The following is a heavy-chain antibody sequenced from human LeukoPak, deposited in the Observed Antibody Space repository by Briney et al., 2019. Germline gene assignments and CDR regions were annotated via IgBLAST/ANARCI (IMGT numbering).Heavy chain of an antibody. Sequence: GAPVKVSCTASGYTFTDYTMHWLRQAPGQRLDWMGWINGGSGNTKYSPEFQGRVTITRDTSASTAYMELSSLRSEDTAVYYCANPRYDSSGYYYVDWGQGTLVTVSS. CDR3: ANPRYDSSGYYYVD. J-gene: IGHJ4*02. CDR1: GYTFTDYT. CDR2: INGGSGNT. V-gene: IGHV1-3*01. D-gene: IGHD3-22*01.